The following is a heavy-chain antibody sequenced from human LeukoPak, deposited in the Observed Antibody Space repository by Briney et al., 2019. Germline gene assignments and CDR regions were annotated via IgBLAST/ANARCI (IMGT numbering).Heavy chain of an antibody. Sequence: SETLSLTCTVSGGSISSYYWSWIRQPPGKGLEWIGYIYYSGSTNYNPSLKSRVTISVDTSKNQFSLKLSSVTAADTAVYYRARDSDCSGGSCYFDYWGQGTLVTVSS. CDR1: GGSISSYY. J-gene: IGHJ4*02. CDR3: ARDSDCSGGSCYFDY. V-gene: IGHV4-59*01. CDR2: IYYSGST. D-gene: IGHD2-15*01.